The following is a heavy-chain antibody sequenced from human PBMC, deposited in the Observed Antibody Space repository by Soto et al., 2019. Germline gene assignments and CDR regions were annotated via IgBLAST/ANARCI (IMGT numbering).Heavy chain of an antibody. Sequence: QVQLVESGGGVVQPGRSLRLSCAASGFTFSSYGMHWVRQAPGKGLEWVAVIWYDGSNKYYADSVKGRFTISRDHSKNTLYLQMNRLRAEDTAVYYCARDCEQWLTGGMDGWGLGSTVTVSS. CDR1: GFTFSSYG. CDR3: ARDCEQWLTGGMDG. CDR2: IWYDGSNK. J-gene: IGHJ6*02. V-gene: IGHV3-33*01. D-gene: IGHD6-19*01.